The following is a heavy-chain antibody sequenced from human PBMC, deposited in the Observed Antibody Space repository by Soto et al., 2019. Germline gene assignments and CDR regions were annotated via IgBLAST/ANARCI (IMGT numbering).Heavy chain of an antibody. J-gene: IGHJ5*02. V-gene: IGHV3-48*04. CDR2: INSTGTIK. CDR3: ATVPWTAAAS. D-gene: IGHD6-13*01. CDR1: GFTFSTYS. Sequence: GGSLRLSCAASGFTFSTYSMNWVRQAPGKGLEWVAYINSTGTIKYYAGSVKGRFTISRDNAKNSLYLQMNSLRAEDTAVYYCATVPWTAAASWGQGTLVTVSS.